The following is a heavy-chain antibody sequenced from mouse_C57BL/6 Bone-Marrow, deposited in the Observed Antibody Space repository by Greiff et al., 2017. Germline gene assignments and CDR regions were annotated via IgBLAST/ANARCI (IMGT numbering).Heavy chain of an antibody. V-gene: IGHV1-26*01. D-gene: IGHD4-1*01. Sequence: EVQLQQSGPELVKPGASVKISCKASGYTFTDYYMNWVKQSHGKSLEWIGDINPNNGGTSYNQKFKGKATLTVDKSSSTAYMELRSLTSEDSAVYYCARRGTGAFAYWGQGTLVTVSA. CDR1: GYTFTDYY. J-gene: IGHJ3*01. CDR2: INPNNGGT. CDR3: ARRGTGAFAY.